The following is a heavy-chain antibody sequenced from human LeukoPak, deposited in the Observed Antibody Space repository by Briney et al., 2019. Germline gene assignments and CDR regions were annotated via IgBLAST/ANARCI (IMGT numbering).Heavy chain of an antibody. J-gene: IGHJ5*02. CDR2: IYSGGST. CDR1: GFTVSSNY. CDR3: ARDSSGHLDNWFDP. V-gene: IGHV3-66*02. D-gene: IGHD3-22*01. Sequence: GGSLRLSCAASGFTVSSNYMSWVRQAPGKGLEWVSVIYSGGSTYSADSVKGRYTISRDNSKNTLYHQMNSLRVEDTAVYYCARDSSGHLDNWFDPWGQGTLVTVSS.